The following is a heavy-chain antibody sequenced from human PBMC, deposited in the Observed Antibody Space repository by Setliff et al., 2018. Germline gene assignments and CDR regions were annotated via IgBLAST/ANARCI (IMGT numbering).Heavy chain of an antibody. CDR2: INKDGSER. CDR3: VPQGPGYGNGWWTNWFDP. V-gene: IGHV3-7*03. D-gene: IGHD6-19*01. CDR1: GLIFSNNW. Sequence: GGSLRLSCVASGLIFSNNWMSWVRQAPGKGLEWVTNINKDGSERNYVDSVKGRFTTSRDNAKNSVYLQMNSLRADDTAVYYCVPQGPGYGNGWWTNWFDPWGQGTLVTVSS. J-gene: IGHJ5*02.